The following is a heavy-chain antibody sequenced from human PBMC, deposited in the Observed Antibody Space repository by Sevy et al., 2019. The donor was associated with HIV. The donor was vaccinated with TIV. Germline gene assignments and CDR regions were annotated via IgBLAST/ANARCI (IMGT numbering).Heavy chain of an antibody. CDR2: IGYDGSNK. D-gene: IGHD2-8*01. CDR3: ARDPRMYGDYLLAYFDY. J-gene: IGHJ4*02. V-gene: IGHV3-33*01. CDR1: GFAPSTYG. Sequence: GGSLRLSCAASGFAPSTYGMHWVRRAPGKGLEWVAAIGYDGSNKDYADSVKGRFSISRDNSRNTLFLQMDSLRAEDTAVYYCARDPRMYGDYLLAYFDYWGQGTLVTVSS.